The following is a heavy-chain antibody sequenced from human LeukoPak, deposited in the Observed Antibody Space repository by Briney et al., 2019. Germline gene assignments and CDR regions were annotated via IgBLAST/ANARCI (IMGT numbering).Heavy chain of an antibody. CDR1: GFTFSRSA. CDR3: AKDKDSSGYYLYHFDY. Sequence: GGSLRLSCAASGFTFSRSAMHWVRQAPGKGLEWVAVIAYDGSDKYNTDSVKGRFTISRDNSKNTLYLQMNSLSAEDTAMYYCAKDKDSSGYYLYHFDYWGQGTPVTVSS. CDR2: IAYDGSDK. J-gene: IGHJ4*02. V-gene: IGHV3-30*18. D-gene: IGHD3-22*01.